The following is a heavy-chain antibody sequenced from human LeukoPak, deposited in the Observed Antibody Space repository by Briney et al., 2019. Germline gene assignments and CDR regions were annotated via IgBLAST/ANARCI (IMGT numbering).Heavy chain of an antibody. D-gene: IGHD6-6*01. Sequence: GGSLRLSCAASGFTFDDYAMHWVRQAPGKGLEWVSGISWNSGSIGYADSVKGRFTISRDNSKNTLYLQMNSLRAADTAVYYCARGVLIAARPYYYYMDVWGKGTTVTVSS. CDR3: ARGVLIAARPYYYYMDV. CDR1: GFTFDDYA. V-gene: IGHV3-9*01. CDR2: ISWNSGSI. J-gene: IGHJ6*03.